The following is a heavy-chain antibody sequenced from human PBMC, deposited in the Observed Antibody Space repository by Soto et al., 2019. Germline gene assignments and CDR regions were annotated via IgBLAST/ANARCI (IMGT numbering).Heavy chain of an antibody. CDR2: IYYSGST. V-gene: IGHV4-31*11. CDR3: ARFGQLVLNFDY. Sequence: TLSLTCAVSGASISSGGYYWSWIRQHPGKGLEWIGYIYYSGSTYYNPSLKSRVTISVDTSKNQFSLKLSSVTAADTAVYYCARFGQLVLNFDYWGQGTLVTVSS. J-gene: IGHJ4*02. CDR1: GASISSGGYY. D-gene: IGHD6-13*01.